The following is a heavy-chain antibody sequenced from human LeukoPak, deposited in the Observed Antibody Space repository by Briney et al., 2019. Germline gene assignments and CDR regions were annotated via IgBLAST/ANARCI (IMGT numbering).Heavy chain of an antibody. Sequence: SETLSLTCAVYGGSFSGYYWSWICQPPGKGLEWIGEINHSGSTNYNPSLKSRVTISVDTPKNQFSLKLSSVTAADTAVYYCARRRDYYGSGSYYTPPHWFDPWGQGTLVTVSS. CDR2: INHSGST. V-gene: IGHV4-34*01. CDR3: ARRRDYYGSGSYYTPPHWFDP. CDR1: GGSFSGYY. D-gene: IGHD3-10*01. J-gene: IGHJ5*02.